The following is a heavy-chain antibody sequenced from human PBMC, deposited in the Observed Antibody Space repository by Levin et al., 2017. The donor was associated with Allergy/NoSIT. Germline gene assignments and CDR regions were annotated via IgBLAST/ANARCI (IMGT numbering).Heavy chain of an antibody. Sequence: SETLSLTCTVSGGSVSSGCYYWSWIRQPPGKGLEWIGYIYYSGSTNYNPSLKSRVTISVDTSKNQFSLKLTSVTAADTAVYYCAARAYSDGGTMDNWGQGNQDSISS. CDR2: IYYSGST. CDR3: AARAYSDGGTMDN. J-gene: IGHJ4*02. D-gene: IGHD5-18*01. V-gene: IGHV4-61*01. CDR1: GGSVSSGCYY.